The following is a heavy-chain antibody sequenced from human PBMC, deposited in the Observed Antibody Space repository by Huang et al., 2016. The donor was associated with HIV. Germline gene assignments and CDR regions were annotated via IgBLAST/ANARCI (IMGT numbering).Heavy chain of an antibody. V-gene: IGHV3-30*02. CDR1: GFILSNYG. J-gene: IGHJ4*02. CDR3: ARGDYYDSSGYHPGYFDN. D-gene: IGHD3-22*01. Sequence: VQLLESGGGVVQPGGSLRLSCAASGFILSNYGLHWVGQGAGKGLEWVTFIKNDGKKKEYADCGKGRFTGGRDKSKNIICVQMSRLRPDDTAIYYCARGDYYDSSGYHPGYFDNWGRGALVTVAS. CDR2: IKNDGKKK.